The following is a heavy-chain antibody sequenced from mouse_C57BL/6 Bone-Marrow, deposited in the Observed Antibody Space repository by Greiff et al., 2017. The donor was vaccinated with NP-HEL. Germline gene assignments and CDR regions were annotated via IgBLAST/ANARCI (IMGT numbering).Heavy chain of an antibody. CDR3: AKRDDYDGYYYAMDY. V-gene: IGHV2-4*01. J-gene: IGHJ4*01. D-gene: IGHD2-4*01. Sequence: VKLMESGPGLVQPSQSLSITCTVSGFSLTSYGVHWVRQPPGKGLEWLGVIWSGGSTDYNAAFISRLSISKDNSKSQVFFKMNSLQADDTAIYYCAKRDDYDGYYYAMDYWGQGTSVTVSS. CDR1: GFSLTSYG. CDR2: IWSGGST.